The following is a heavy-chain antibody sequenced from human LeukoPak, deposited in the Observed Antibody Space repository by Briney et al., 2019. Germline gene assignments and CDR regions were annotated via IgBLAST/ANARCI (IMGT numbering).Heavy chain of an antibody. CDR3: ARSAPYCGGDCQIDYYYGMDV. Sequence: GESLKISCKGSGYTFTTYWIGWVRQMPGKGLEWMGIIYPGDSDTRYSPSFQGQVTISADKSISTAYLQWSSLKASDTAMYYCARSAPYCGGDCQIDYYYGMDVWGQGTTVTVSS. J-gene: IGHJ6*02. CDR1: GYTFTTYW. D-gene: IGHD2-21*02. V-gene: IGHV5-51*01. CDR2: IYPGDSDT.